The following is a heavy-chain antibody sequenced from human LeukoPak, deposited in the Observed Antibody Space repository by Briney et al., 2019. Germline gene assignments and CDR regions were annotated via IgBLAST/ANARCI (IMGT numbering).Heavy chain of an antibody. V-gene: IGHV4-34*01. J-gene: IGHJ4*02. Sequence: SETLSLTCAVYGGSFSGYYWSWIRQPPGKGLEWIGEISHSGSTNYNPSLKSRVTISVDTSKNQFSLKLSSVTAADTAVYYCARRSITMIVAKDYWGQGTLVTVSS. D-gene: IGHD3-22*01. CDR1: GGSFSGYY. CDR2: ISHSGST. CDR3: ARRSITMIVAKDY.